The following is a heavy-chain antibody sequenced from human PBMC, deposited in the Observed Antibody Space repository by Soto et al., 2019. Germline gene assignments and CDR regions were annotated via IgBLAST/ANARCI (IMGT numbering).Heavy chain of an antibody. Sequence: PGESLKISCKGSGYSFTSYWIGWVRQMPGTGLEWMGISYPGDSDTRYSPSFQGQVTISADKSISTAYLQWSSLKASDTAMYYCARQDIVVVPAADRLDNYYYYYGMDVWGQGTTVTVSS. CDR3: ARQDIVVVPAADRLDNYYYYYGMDV. D-gene: IGHD2-2*01. CDR2: SYPGDSDT. CDR1: GYSFTSYW. J-gene: IGHJ6*02. V-gene: IGHV5-51*01.